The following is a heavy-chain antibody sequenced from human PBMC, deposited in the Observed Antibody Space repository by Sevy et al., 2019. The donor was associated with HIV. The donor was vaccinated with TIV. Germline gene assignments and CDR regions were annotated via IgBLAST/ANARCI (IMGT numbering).Heavy chain of an antibody. CDR1: GFTFSSYS. Sequence: GGSLRLSCAASGFTFSSYSMHWVRQAPGKGLEWVSSISSSSTYIYYAYSVKGRFTISRDNAKNSLYLQMNSLRAEDTAVYYCARGPDYYDRSGYYYQWGQGTLVTVSS. D-gene: IGHD3-22*01. CDR2: ISSSSTYI. CDR3: ARGPDYYDRSGYYYQ. J-gene: IGHJ4*02. V-gene: IGHV3-21*01.